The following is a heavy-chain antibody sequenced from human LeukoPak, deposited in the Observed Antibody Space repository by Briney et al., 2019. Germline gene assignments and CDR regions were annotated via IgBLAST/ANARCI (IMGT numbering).Heavy chain of an antibody. CDR1: GFAFSSYT. CDR2: ISTSSSYI. D-gene: IGHD3-22*01. V-gene: IGHV3-21*04. Sequence: GGSLRLSCAASGFAFSSYTMNWVRQAPGKGLEWVSFISTSSSYIYYADSVKGRFTISRDNAKNSLYLQMNSLRAEDTAVYYCARSYYDSSGYYLFDYWGQGTLGTVSS. CDR3: ARSYYDSSGYYLFDY. J-gene: IGHJ4*02.